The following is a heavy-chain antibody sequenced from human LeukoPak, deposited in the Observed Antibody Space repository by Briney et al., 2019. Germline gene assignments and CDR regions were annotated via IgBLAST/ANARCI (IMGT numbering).Heavy chain of an antibody. CDR1: RFTFSSYG. CDR2: ISHDGSNK. J-gene: IGHJ6*03. CDR3: ARNGHSSGTQGSTARYYYYYMDV. V-gene: IGHV3-30*03. D-gene: IGHD3-22*01. Sequence: GGSLRLSCAASRFTFSSYGMHWVRQAPGKGLERVAVISHDGSNKYEDSVQGRFTISRDNSKNTLYLQMNSLRAEDTAVYYCARNGHSSGTQGSTARYYYYYMDVWGKGTTVTVSS.